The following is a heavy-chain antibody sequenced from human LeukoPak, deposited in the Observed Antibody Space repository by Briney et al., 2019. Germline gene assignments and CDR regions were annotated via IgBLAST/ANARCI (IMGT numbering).Heavy chain of an antibody. J-gene: IGHJ4*02. V-gene: IGHV1-18*01. Sequence: ASVKVSCKPAVYTFTNYGISGVRPAPGQGLEWMGWIIAYNGNTNYAQKLQGRVTMTTDTSTSTGYMELRCLTSDDTAVYYCARVVGYFSVSGNYCSIGDYWGQGTLVTVSS. CDR3: ARVVGYFSVSGNYCSIGDY. CDR2: IIAYNGNT. CDR1: VYTFTNYG. D-gene: IGHD1-26*01.